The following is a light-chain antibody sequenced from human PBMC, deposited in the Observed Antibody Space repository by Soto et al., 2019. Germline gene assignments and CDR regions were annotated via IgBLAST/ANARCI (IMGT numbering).Light chain of an antibody. V-gene: IGKV1-5*03. CDR1: QSISNW. J-gene: IGKJ1*01. CDR2: KAS. CDR3: QQYNSYPT. Sequence: DIQVTQSPSTLSASVGDRVTITCRASQSISNWLAWYQQKPGKAPKLLIYKASSLESGVPSRFSGSGSGTEFTLTISSLQPDDFATYYCQQYNSYPTFGQGTKVDIK.